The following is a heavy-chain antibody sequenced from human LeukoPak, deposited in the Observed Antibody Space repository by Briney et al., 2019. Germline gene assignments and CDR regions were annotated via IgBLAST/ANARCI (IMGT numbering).Heavy chain of an antibody. Sequence: PSETLSLTCNVSGNSMNKYQWSWIRQPPGKGLEWSGNIYTSWITNYNPSLKSRVTISVDTYKTQLSLKLRSVTAAETAVYYCARRVHMDVWGKGTTVTVSS. CDR2: IYTSWIT. CDR3: ARRVHMDV. CDR1: GNSMNKYQ. V-gene: IGHV4-4*09. J-gene: IGHJ6*03.